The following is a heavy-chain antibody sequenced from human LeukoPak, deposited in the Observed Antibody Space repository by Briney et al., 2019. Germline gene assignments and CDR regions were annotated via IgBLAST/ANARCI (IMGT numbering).Heavy chain of an antibody. V-gene: IGHV3-23*01. Sequence: PGGSLRLSCAASGFTFSSFAMSWVRQAPGKGLEWVASVGGSGGSTNYADSVKGRFTISRDNSKNTLYLQMNSLRAEDTAVYYCAKGKLAYCGGDCHDAFDIWGQGTMVTVSS. CDR2: VGGSGGST. CDR3: AKGKLAYCGGDCHDAFDI. D-gene: IGHD2-21*01. CDR1: GFTFSSFA. J-gene: IGHJ3*02.